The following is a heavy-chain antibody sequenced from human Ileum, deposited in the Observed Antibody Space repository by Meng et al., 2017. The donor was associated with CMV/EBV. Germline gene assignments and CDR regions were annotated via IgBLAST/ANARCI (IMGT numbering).Heavy chain of an antibody. V-gene: IGHV3-20*04. J-gene: IGHJ4*02. CDR2: INWNGGST. Sequence: GGPLRLSCAASGFTFNDYELSWVRQAPGKGLEWVAGINWNGGSTAYADPEKGRFTISRDNAKNSLYLQMNCLRAKDTAVYYCAKEGGYWGQGNLVNVSS. CDR1: GFTFNDYE. D-gene: IGHD3-16*01. CDR3: AKEGGY.